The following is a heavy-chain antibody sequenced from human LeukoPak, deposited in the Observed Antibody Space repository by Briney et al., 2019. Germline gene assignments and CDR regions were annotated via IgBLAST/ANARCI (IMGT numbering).Heavy chain of an antibody. CDR1: GYTFTSYG. CDR3: ARGSTVTAFDI. CDR2: IIPIFGTA. Sequence: GASVKVSCKASGYTFTSYGITWVRQAPGQGLEWMGGIIPIFGTANYAQKFQGRVTITADESTSTAYMELSSLRSEDTAVYYCARGSTVTAFDIWGQGTMVTVSS. V-gene: IGHV1-69*13. J-gene: IGHJ3*02. D-gene: IGHD4-17*01.